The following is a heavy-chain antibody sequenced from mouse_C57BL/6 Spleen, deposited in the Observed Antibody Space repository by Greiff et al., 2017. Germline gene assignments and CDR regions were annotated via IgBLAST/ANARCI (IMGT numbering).Heavy chain of an antibody. Sequence: VQLQQSGPELVKPGASVKMSCKASGYTFTDYNMHWVKQSHGKSLEWIGYINPNNGGTSYNQKFKGKATLTVNKSSSTAYMELRSLTSEDSAVYYCARYPFYGSSWAMDYWGQGTSVTVSS. D-gene: IGHD1-1*01. V-gene: IGHV1-22*01. CDR2: INPNNGGT. CDR3: ARYPFYGSSWAMDY. J-gene: IGHJ4*01. CDR1: GYTFTDYN.